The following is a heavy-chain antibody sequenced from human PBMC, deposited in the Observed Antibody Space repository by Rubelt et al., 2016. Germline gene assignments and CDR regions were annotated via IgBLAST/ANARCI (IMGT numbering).Heavy chain of an antibody. CDR2: ISSNGGST. CDR3: VKDPLPGYCSSTSCYGVAWFDP. CDR1: GFTFSSYA. J-gene: IGHJ5*02. Sequence: ESGGGLVQPGGSLRLSCSASGFTFSSYAMHWVRQAPGKGLEYVSAISSNGGSTYYADSVKGRFTISRDNSKNTLYLQMSSLRAEDTAVYYCVKDPLPGYCSSTSCYGVAWFDPWGQGTLVTVSS. V-gene: IGHV3-64D*06. D-gene: IGHD2-2*01.